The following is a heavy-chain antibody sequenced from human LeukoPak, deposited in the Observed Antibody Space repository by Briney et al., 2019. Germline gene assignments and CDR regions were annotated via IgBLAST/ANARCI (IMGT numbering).Heavy chain of an antibody. D-gene: IGHD4-11*01. Sequence: GGSLRLSCAASGFIFSSYWMRWVRQVPGKGLEWVANIKQDGSEQYYVDSVKGRFTISRDNAKNSLYLQMNSLRAEDTAVYYCARATSPRDYWGQGTLVTVSS. CDR2: IKQDGSEQ. CDR3: ARATSPRDY. CDR1: GFIFSSYW. J-gene: IGHJ4*02. V-gene: IGHV3-7*01.